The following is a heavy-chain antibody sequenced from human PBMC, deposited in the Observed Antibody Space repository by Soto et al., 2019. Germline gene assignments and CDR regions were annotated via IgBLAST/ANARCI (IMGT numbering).Heavy chain of an antibody. CDR1: GFRFSDYS. V-gene: IGHV3-48*01. J-gene: IGHJ4*02. Sequence: EVHLVESGGRLVQPGGSLRLSCAASGFRFSDYSMNWVRQAPGRGLEWVSYISSSSFTIHYADSVEGRFAISRDNAKNSLYLQMSSLRVEDTAVYYYARDYNDFWSGHIDYWGQGALVTVSS. D-gene: IGHD3-3*01. CDR3: ARDYNDFWSGHIDY. CDR2: ISSSSFTI.